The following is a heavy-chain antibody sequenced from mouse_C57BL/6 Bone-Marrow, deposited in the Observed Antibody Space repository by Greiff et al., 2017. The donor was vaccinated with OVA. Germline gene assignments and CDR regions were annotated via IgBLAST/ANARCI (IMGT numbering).Heavy chain of an antibody. CDR2: ISYYGST. D-gene: IGHD1-1*01. V-gene: IGHV3-6*01. J-gene: IGHJ2*01. Sequence: ESGPGLVKPSQSLSLTCSVTGYSITSGYYWNWIRQFPGNKLECMGYISYYGSTNYNPSLKNQTPFTRDPSKNPSFLKFNSVATEAAATYYSARDVGSPYYFDDWGTGTTLTVSS. CDR3: ARDVGSPYYFDD. CDR1: GYSITSGYY.